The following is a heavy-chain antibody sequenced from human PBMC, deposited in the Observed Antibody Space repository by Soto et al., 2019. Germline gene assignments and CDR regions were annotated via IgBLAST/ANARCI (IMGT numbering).Heavy chain of an antibody. V-gene: IGHV4-31*03. CDR1: GGSISSDANF. J-gene: IGHJ5*02. CDR3: ARGSFSSSSSWFDP. CDR2: ISYTGRT. Sequence: LSLTCTVSGGSISSDANFWSWIRQLPGKGLEWIGYISYTGRTYYTLSLNSRLTISLDTSKNLFSLRLSAVTAADTAVYFCARGSFSSSSSWFDPWGQGTLVTVSS. D-gene: IGHD6-6*01.